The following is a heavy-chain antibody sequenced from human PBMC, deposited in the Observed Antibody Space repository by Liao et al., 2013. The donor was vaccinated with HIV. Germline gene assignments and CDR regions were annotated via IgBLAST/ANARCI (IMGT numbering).Heavy chain of an antibody. D-gene: IGHD4-17*01. Sequence: QVQLQESGPGLLKPSETLSLTCDVYGGSFSGYYWSWIRQPPREGAWSGLGKVNHGGSTNYNPSLKSRVIISIDTSKNQFSLRLSSVTAADTAVYYCTRGSRGTVTPFQYWGQGTLVTVSS. V-gene: IGHV4-34*01. CDR1: GGSFSGYY. CDR3: TRGSRGTVTPFQY. J-gene: IGHJ1*01. CDR2: VNHGGST.